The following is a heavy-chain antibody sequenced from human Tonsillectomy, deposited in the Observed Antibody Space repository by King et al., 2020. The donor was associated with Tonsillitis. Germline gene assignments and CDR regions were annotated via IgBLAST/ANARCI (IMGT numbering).Heavy chain of an antibody. Sequence: QVQLQESGPGLVKPSQTLSLTCNVSGDSISRGGYFWRWLRQHPGKGLEWIAYIYYTGTTYYNPSLKSRVTISLDTSKNQFSLKLTSVTAADTAVYYCAGSGATFDSWGQGTLVTVSS. D-gene: IGHD2-15*01. CDR1: GDSISRGGYF. J-gene: IGHJ4*02. CDR3: AGSGATFDS. V-gene: IGHV4-31*02. CDR2: IYYTGTT.